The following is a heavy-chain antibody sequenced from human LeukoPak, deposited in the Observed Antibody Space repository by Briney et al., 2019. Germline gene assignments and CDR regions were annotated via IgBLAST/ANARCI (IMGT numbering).Heavy chain of an antibody. CDR3: ARDSPYYDILTGYYSWYYYYMDV. CDR1: GYTFTSYY. Sequence: GASVKVSCKASGYTFTSYYMHWVRQAPGQGLEWMGIINPSGGSTSYAQKFQGRVTMTRDMSTSTVYMELSSLRSEDTAVYYCARDSPYYDILTGYYSWYYYYMDVWGKGTTVTASS. J-gene: IGHJ6*03. CDR2: INPSGGST. V-gene: IGHV1-46*01. D-gene: IGHD3-9*01.